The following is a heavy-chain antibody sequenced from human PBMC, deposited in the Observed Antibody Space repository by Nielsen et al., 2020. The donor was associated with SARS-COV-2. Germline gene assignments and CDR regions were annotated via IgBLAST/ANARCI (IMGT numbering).Heavy chain of an antibody. J-gene: IGHJ3*02. CDR1: GFTFSSYS. D-gene: IGHD6-13*01. CDR3: ARDALNSSSWYRGAFDI. CDR2: ISSSSSYI. Sequence: GESLKISCAASGFTFSSYSMNWVRQAPGKGLEWVSSISSSSSYIYYADSVKGRFTISRDNAKNSLYLQMNSLRAEDTAVYYCARDALNSSSWYRGAFDIWGQGTMVTVSS. V-gene: IGHV3-21*01.